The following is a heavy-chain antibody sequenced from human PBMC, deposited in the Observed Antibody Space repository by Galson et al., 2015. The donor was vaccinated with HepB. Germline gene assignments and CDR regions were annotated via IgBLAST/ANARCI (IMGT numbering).Heavy chain of an antibody. V-gene: IGHV1-69*10. CDR2: IIPILGIA. Sequence: SVKVSCKASGGTFSSYAISWVRQAPGQGLEWMGGIIPILGIANYAQKFQGRVTITADKSTSTAYMELSSLRSEDTAVYYCARARTRTIFGVVRGWFDPWGQGTLVTVSS. J-gene: IGHJ5*02. CDR1: GGTFSSYA. D-gene: IGHD3-3*01. CDR3: ARARTRTIFGVVRGWFDP.